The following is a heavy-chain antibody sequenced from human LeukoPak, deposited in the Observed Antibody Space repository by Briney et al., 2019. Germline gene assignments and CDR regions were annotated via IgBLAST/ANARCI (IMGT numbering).Heavy chain of an antibody. Sequence: PSETLSLTRAVYGGSFSGYYWSWIRQPPGKGLEWIGEINHSGSTNYNPSLKSRVTISVDTSKNQFSLKLSSVTAADTAVYYCARVRAYRSSNWFDPWGQGTLVTVSS. CDR2: INHSGST. CDR3: ARVRAYRSSNWFDP. D-gene: IGHD6-13*01. CDR1: GGSFSGYY. V-gene: IGHV4-34*01. J-gene: IGHJ5*02.